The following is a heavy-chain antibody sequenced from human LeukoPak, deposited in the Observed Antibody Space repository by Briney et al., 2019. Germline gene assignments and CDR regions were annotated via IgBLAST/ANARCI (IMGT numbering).Heavy chain of an antibody. D-gene: IGHD6-13*01. Sequence: SETLSLTCTVSGGSISSGDYYWSWIRQPPGKDLEWIGYIYYSGSTYYNPSLKSRVTISVDTSKNQFSLKLSSVTAADTAVYYCAIAAAGYTHYFDYWGQGTLVTVSS. CDR1: GGSISSGDYY. CDR3: AIAAAGYTHYFDY. V-gene: IGHV4-30-4*08. J-gene: IGHJ4*02. CDR2: IYYSGST.